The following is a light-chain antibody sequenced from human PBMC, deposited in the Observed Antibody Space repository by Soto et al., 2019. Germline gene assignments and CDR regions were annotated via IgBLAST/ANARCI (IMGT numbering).Light chain of an antibody. CDR2: AAS. CDR1: QGISSY. J-gene: IGKJ1*01. V-gene: IGKV1-9*01. CDR3: QQYYSYPWT. Sequence: LTQSEAFLSVSVGDRVTITWRASQGISSYLAWYQQKPGKAPKLLIYAASTLQSGVPSRFSGSGSGTDFTLTISCLQSEDFATYYCQQYYSYPWTFGQGTKVDIK.